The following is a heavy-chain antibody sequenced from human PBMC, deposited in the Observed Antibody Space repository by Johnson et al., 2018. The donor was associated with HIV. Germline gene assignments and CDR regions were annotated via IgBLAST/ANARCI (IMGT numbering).Heavy chain of an antibody. D-gene: IGHD4-23*01. CDR1: GFTFSSYA. Sequence: QVLLVESGGGVVQPGRSLRLSCAASGFTFSSYAMHWVRQAPGKGLEWVAVISYDGGNKYYADSVKGRFTISRDNSKNTLYLQMNSLRTEDTAMYYCARERGYFGNPAFDIWGQGTMVTVSS. V-gene: IGHV3-30-3*01. CDR3: ARERGYFGNPAFDI. J-gene: IGHJ3*02. CDR2: ISYDGGNK.